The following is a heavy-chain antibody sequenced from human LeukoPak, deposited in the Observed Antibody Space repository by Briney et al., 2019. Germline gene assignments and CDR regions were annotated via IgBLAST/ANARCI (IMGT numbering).Heavy chain of an antibody. J-gene: IGHJ3*02. D-gene: IGHD6-13*01. V-gene: IGHV3-30-3*01. Sequence: GMSLRLSCAASGFTFSSYAMHWVRQAPGKGLEWVAVISYDGSNKYYADSVKGRFTISRDNSKNTLYLQMNSLRAEDTAVYYCARGTDAGYSSSWSSDLDAFDIWGQGTMVTVSS. CDR3: ARGTDAGYSSSWSSDLDAFDI. CDR2: ISYDGSNK. CDR1: GFTFSSYA.